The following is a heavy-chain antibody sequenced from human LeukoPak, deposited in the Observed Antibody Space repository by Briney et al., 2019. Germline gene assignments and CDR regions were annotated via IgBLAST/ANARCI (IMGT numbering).Heavy chain of an antibody. J-gene: IGHJ4*02. V-gene: IGHV3-21*01. Sequence: NPGGSPRLSCAASGLNFNTYSMNWIRQAPGKGLEWVSSISGTSNSIYYADSVKGRFTISRDNAKNSVYLQMNSLRVEDTAVYYCAKERDPRNGDFESWGQGTLVTVFS. CDR1: GLNFNTYS. CDR2: ISGTSNSI. D-gene: IGHD3-10*01. CDR3: AKERDPRNGDFES.